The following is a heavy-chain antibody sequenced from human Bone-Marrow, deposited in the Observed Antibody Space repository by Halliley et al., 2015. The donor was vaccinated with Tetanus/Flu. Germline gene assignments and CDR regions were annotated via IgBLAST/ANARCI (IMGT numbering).Heavy chain of an antibody. Sequence: LEWIGYIAYGGSTNHTPSLKSRVTISVDRSKNQFSLELTSVTAADTAVYYCARDKRHSYSRPFDPWGQGTLVAVSS. D-gene: IGHD1-26*01. V-gene: IGHV4-59*01. CDR2: IAYGGST. CDR3: ARDKRHSYSRPFDP. J-gene: IGHJ5*02.